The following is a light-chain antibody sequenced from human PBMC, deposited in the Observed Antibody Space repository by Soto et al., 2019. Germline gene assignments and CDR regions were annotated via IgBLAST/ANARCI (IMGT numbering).Light chain of an antibody. Sequence: SVLPQPPSLSGAPGQRVTISCTGSSSNIGAGYDVHWYQQLPGTAPKLLIYGNSNRPSGVPDRFSGSKSGTSASLAITGLQAEDEADYHCQSYDSSLSGYVFGTGTKVTVL. J-gene: IGLJ1*01. CDR3: QSYDSSLSGYV. V-gene: IGLV1-40*01. CDR1: SSNIGAGYD. CDR2: GNS.